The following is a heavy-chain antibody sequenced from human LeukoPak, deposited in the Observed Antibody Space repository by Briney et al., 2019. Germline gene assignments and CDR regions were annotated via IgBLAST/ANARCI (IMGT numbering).Heavy chain of an antibody. CDR1: GYTFSSYG. D-gene: IGHD3-9*01. Sequence: ASVKVSCKASGYTFSSYGLSWVRQAPGQGLEWMGWIRGNNGGTNYAQKFQGRVIMTTDTSTSTAYMELRNLRSDETAVYYCARVDLLTGYYFFDYWGQGTLVTVSS. V-gene: IGHV1-18*01. CDR3: ARVDLLTGYYFFDY. J-gene: IGHJ4*02. CDR2: IRGNNGGT.